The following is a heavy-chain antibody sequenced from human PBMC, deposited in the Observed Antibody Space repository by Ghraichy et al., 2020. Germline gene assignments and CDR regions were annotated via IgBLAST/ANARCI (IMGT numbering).Heavy chain of an antibody. D-gene: IGHD3-10*01. Sequence: SETLSLTCTASGGSISSSSYYWGWIRQPPGKGLEWIGSIYYSGSTYYNPSLKSRVTISVDTSKNQFSLKLSSVTAADTAVYYCARDPPLLLWFGDGQLGMDVWGQGTTVTVSS. V-gene: IGHV4-39*07. CDR1: GGSISSSSYY. CDR3: ARDPPLLLWFGDGQLGMDV. J-gene: IGHJ6*02. CDR2: IYYSGST.